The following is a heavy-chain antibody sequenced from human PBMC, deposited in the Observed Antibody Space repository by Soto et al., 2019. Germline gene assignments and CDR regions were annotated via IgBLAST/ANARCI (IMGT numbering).Heavy chain of an antibody. CDR3: ARAPVTIFGVVTYYYGMDV. V-gene: IGHV4-31*03. CDR2: IYYSLST. CDR1: GGSISSGGYY. J-gene: IGHJ6*02. D-gene: IGHD3-3*01. Sequence: SETLSPTCTVSGGSISSGGYYWSWILQHPGKGLEWIGYIYYSLSTYYNPSLKSRVTISVDTSKNQFSLKLSSVTAADTAVYYCARAPVTIFGVVTYYYGMDVWGQGTTVTVSS.